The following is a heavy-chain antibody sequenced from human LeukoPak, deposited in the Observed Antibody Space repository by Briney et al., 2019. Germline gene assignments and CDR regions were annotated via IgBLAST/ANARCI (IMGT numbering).Heavy chain of an antibody. CDR1: GGSISSYC. D-gene: IGHD2-8*01. Sequence: SETLSLTCTVSGGSISSYCWSWIRQPPGRGMGWIGYIYYRGSTNYNRSLKSRVTISVDTSKSQFSLKLSSVPAADTAVYYCARLLTSGENYYNYGMDVWGQGTTVTLSS. V-gene: IGHV4-59*01. CDR3: ARLLTSGENYYNYGMDV. CDR2: IYYRGST. J-gene: IGHJ6*02.